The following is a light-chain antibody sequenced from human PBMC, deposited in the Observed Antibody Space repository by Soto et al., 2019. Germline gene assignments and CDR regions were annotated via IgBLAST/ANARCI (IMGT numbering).Light chain of an antibody. CDR1: SSDIGGYNY. J-gene: IGLJ2*01. CDR3: SSYTSSSTRVV. V-gene: IGLV2-14*03. Sequence: QSVLTQPASVSGSPGQSITISCTGTSSDIGGYNYVAWYQQRPGKAPKVMIYDVSNRPSGVANRFSGSKSGNTASLTISGLQAEDEADYYCSSYTSSSTRVVFGGGTKLTVL. CDR2: DVS.